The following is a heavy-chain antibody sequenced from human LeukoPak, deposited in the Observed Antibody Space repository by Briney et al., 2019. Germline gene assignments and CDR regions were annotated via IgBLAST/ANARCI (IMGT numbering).Heavy chain of an antibody. CDR1: GGSISSSSYY. V-gene: IGHV4-39*07. J-gene: IGHJ4*02. Sequence: PSETLSLTCSVSGGSISSSSYYWGWIRQPPGKGLERIGSIYYSGSTYYNPSLKSRVTISVDTSKKQFSLKLSSVTAADTAVYYCARVGIYCSGGSCYSYFDYWGQGTLVTVSS. CDR2: IYYSGST. D-gene: IGHD2-15*01. CDR3: ARVGIYCSGGSCYSYFDY.